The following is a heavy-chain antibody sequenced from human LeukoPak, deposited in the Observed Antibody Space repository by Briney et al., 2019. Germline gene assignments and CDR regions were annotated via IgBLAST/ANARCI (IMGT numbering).Heavy chain of an antibody. V-gene: IGHV3-21*01. J-gene: IGHJ4*02. Sequence: GGSLRLSCGASGFTFSSYGVGWVRQAPGKGLEWVSSISGTGSYTHYADSVKGRFVISRDNAKSSLCLQMNSLRDEDTGVYYCARESAPSYWGQGTRVSVSS. CDR1: GFTFSSYG. CDR3: ARESAPSY. CDR2: ISGTGSYT.